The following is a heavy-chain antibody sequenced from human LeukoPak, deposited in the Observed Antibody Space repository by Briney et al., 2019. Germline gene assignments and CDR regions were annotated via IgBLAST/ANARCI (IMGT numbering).Heavy chain of an antibody. Sequence: GTSLRLSCAASGFSFSTYAMHWVRQAPGKGLDWVAMIWSDASNQYCADSVKGRFTISRVNSKNTLYLQLNSLRAEDTAVYYCATERDSSWTFDSWGQGTLVTVSS. CDR2: IWSDASNQ. D-gene: IGHD6-13*01. CDR1: GFSFSTYA. J-gene: IGHJ4*02. CDR3: ATERDSSWTFDS. V-gene: IGHV3-33*01.